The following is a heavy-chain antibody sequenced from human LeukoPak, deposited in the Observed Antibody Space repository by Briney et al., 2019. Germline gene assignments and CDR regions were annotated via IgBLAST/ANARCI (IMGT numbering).Heavy chain of an antibody. CDR2: IYYSGSV. V-gene: IGHV4-59*08. CDR3: ARLGSYFDY. Sequence: SETLSLTCTVSGGSLTSYYWSWIRQPPGKGLQWIGYIYYSGSVNYNPSLKSRVTKSVDTSKNQFSLNLSSVTAADTAVYYCARLGSYFDYWGQGTQVTVSS. CDR1: GGSLTSYY. J-gene: IGHJ4*02.